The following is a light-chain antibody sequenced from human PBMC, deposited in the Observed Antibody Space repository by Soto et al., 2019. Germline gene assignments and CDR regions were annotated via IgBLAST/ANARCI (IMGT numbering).Light chain of an antibody. CDR3: QQYRTLAS. CDR1: QSISDW. CDR2: KTS. V-gene: IGKV1-5*03. Sequence: EIQMTQSPSTLSASVGDRVTITCRASQSISDWLAWYQKKPGEIPKLLIYKTSTLETGVPSRFSGGGSETDFTLTISSLQPDDFATYYCQQYRTLASFGQGTKVEIK. J-gene: IGKJ1*01.